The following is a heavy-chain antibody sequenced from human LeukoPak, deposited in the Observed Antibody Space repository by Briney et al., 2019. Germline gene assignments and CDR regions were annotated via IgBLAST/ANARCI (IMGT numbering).Heavy chain of an antibody. CDR1: GFTFSSYW. D-gene: IGHD6-6*01. V-gene: IGHV3-74*03. CDR3: ARGGIAARRNFAY. CDR2: INSDGSRT. Sequence: QTGXXXRLSCAASGFTFSSYWMHWVRDAQGKGVVWVSRINSDGSRTMYADSGKGRFTMSRDKAKNTVYEKMNRQRAEDTAVYYCARGGIAARRNFAYWGQGTLVTVSS. J-gene: IGHJ4*02.